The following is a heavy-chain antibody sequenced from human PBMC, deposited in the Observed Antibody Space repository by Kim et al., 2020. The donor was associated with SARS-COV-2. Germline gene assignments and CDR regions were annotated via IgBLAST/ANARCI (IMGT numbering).Heavy chain of an antibody. Sequence: SETLSLTCTVSGGSISSGGYYWSWIRQHPGKGLEWIGYIYYSGSTYYNPSLKSRVTISVDTSKNQFSLKLSSVTAAGTAVYYCASRPKVVITQRKGFYFDYWGQGTLVTVSS. CDR1: GGSISSGGYY. CDR2: IYYSGST. D-gene: IGHD3-22*01. V-gene: IGHV4-31*03. J-gene: IGHJ4*02. CDR3: ASRPKVVITQRKGFYFDY.